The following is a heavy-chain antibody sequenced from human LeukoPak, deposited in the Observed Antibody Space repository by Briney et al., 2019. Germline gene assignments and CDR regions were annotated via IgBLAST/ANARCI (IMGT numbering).Heavy chain of an antibody. CDR3: ARDGPDYGDYVNFDY. Sequence: GASVKVSCKASGYTFTSHGITWVRQAPGQALEWIGWISAYNGNTNYVQKLQGRVTMTTDTSTSTAHMELRSLRSDDTAVYYCARDGPDYGDYVNFDYWGQGTLVTVSS. J-gene: IGHJ4*02. V-gene: IGHV1-18*01. CDR1: GYTFTSHG. D-gene: IGHD4-17*01. CDR2: ISAYNGNT.